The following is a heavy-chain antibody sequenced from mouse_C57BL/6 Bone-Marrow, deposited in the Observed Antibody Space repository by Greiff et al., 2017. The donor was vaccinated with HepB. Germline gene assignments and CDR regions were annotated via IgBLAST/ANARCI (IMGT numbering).Heavy chain of an antibody. D-gene: IGHD1-1*01. Sequence: VQLQQSGAELVRPGASVKVSCTASGFNIKDDYMHWVKQRPEQGLEWIGWIDPENGDTEYASKFQGKATITADTSSNTAYLQLSSLTSEDTAVYYCTGYYGSSGYWYFDVWGTGTTVTVSS. CDR1: GFNIKDDY. CDR2: IDPENGDT. J-gene: IGHJ1*03. CDR3: TGYYGSSGYWYFDV. V-gene: IGHV14-4*01.